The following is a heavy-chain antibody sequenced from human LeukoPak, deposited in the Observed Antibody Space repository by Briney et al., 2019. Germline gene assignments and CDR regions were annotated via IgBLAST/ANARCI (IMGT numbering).Heavy chain of an antibody. J-gene: IGHJ6*03. Sequence: GGSLRLSCAASGFSLSRYAMHWVRQAPGKGLEYVSAIGGRGDTTYYANSVKGRFTISRDTSKNTLYLQMGSLRAEDMAVYYCARRFGELLNYMDVWGKGTTVTVSS. V-gene: IGHV3-64*01. CDR1: GFSLSRYA. D-gene: IGHD3-10*01. CDR3: ARRFGELLNYMDV. CDR2: IGGRGDTT.